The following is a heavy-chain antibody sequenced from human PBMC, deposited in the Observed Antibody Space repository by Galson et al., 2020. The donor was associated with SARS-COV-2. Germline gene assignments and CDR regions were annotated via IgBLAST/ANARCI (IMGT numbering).Heavy chain of an antibody. CDR3: ARDVEQYWYFDL. J-gene: IGHJ2*01. V-gene: IGHV4-30-4*07. CDR1: GVSISSGGYS. Sequence: SETLSLTCAVSGVSISSGGYSWSWMRQPPGKGLEWIGYIYYSGNTYYNPSLKSRVDISVDTSNNQLSLKLRSVTAADTAVYYCARDVEQYWYFDLWGRGTLVSVSS. D-gene: IGHD6-13*01. CDR2: IYYSGNT.